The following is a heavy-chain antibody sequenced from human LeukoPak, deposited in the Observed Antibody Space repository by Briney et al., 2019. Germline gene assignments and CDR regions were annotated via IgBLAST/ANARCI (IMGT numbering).Heavy chain of an antibody. CDR1: GGSISSYY. D-gene: IGHD4-17*01. Sequence: SETLSLTCTVSGGSISSYYWSWIRQPPGKGLEWIGYIYYGGNTNYNPSLKSRVTISVDTSKNQFSLKLSSVTAADTAVYYCAREGQDGGYDYWGQGTLVTVSS. J-gene: IGHJ4*02. V-gene: IGHV4-59*01. CDR2: IYYGGNT. CDR3: AREGQDGGYDY.